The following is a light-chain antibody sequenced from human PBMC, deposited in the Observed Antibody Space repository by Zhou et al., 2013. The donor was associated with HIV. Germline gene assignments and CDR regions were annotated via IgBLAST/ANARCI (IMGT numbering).Light chain of an antibody. J-gene: IGLJ1*01. CDR3: QSYDSSLSDYV. CDR1: SSNIGSNA. Sequence: QFVLTQPSSASGTPGQRVTISSSGSSSNIGSNAVNWYQQLPGTAPRLQRPSGVPDRFSGSKSGASASLAISGLQSEDEADYYCQSYDSSLSDYVFGTGTKVTVL. V-gene: IGLV1-44*01.